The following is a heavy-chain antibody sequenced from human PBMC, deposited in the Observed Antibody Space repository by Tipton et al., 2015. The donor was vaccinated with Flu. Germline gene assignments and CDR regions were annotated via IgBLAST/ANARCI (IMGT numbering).Heavy chain of an antibody. V-gene: IGHV4-38-2*02. J-gene: IGHJ4*02. CDR1: GDSIRSDYY. CDR2: INHSGNT. CDR3: ARHTGDSVRGVIDY. D-gene: IGHD3-10*02. Sequence: TLSLTCTVSGDSIRSDYYWAWIRQPPGRGLEWIGNINHSGNTYYNPSLKSRLTISVDTSKNQFSLRLSSVTAADTAVYYCARHTGDSVRGVIDYWGQGTLVTVSS.